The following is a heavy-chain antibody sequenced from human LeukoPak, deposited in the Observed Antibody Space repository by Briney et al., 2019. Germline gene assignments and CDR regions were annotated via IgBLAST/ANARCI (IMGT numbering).Heavy chain of an antibody. CDR3: AKDRHFYGAGTYYNLDY. CDR2: ISYDGRTK. Sequence: GRSLRLSCAASGFIFSTHGMHWVRQAPGKGLEWVSLISYDGRTKYYADSVEGRFTISRDNSKSTLYLQLNSLRVEDTAVYYCAKDRHFYGAGTYYNLDYWGQGTLVTVSS. D-gene: IGHD3-10*01. J-gene: IGHJ4*02. V-gene: IGHV3-30*18. CDR1: GFIFSTHG.